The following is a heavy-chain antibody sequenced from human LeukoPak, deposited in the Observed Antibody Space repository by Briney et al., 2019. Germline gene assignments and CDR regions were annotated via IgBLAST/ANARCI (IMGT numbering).Heavy chain of an antibody. J-gene: IGHJ4*02. D-gene: IGHD3-22*01. Sequence: ASVKVAGKPSGYTFNDFQIHWILQAPGQGLEWMGWINPNSGGTKYAQKFQGRVTMTRDTSISTAYMELSGLRSDDTAVFYCARDYYDTSGYASHGYRGLGTLVTVSS. CDR2: INPNSGGT. V-gene: IGHV1-2*02. CDR1: GYTFNDFQ. CDR3: ARDYYDTSGYASHGY.